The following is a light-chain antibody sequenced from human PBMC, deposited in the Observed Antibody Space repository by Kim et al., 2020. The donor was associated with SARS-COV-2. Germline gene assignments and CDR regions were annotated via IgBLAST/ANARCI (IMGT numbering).Light chain of an antibody. CDR2: EVS. Sequence: GQSITISGTGTNSDVGGYNFVSWYQQHPGKAPKVMIYEVSKRPSGVPDRFSGSKSGNTASLTVSGLQAEDEADYYCSSYAGSNNYVFGTGTKVTVL. CDR3: SSYAGSNNYV. V-gene: IGLV2-8*01. CDR1: NSDVGGYNF. J-gene: IGLJ1*01.